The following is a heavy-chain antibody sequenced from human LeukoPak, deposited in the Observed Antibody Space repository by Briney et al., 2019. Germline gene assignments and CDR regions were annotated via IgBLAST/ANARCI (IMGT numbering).Heavy chain of an antibody. CDR3: ARDGLAAATLHWCFDL. V-gene: IGHV3-21*01. CDR2: ISSSSSYI. D-gene: IGHD2-15*01. J-gene: IGHJ2*01. Sequence: GGSLRLSCAASGFTFSSYAMTWVRQAPGKGLEWVSSISSSSSYIYYADSVKGRFTISRDNAKNSLYLQMNSLRAEDTAVYYCARDGLAAATLHWCFDLWGRGTLVTVSS. CDR1: GFTFSSYA.